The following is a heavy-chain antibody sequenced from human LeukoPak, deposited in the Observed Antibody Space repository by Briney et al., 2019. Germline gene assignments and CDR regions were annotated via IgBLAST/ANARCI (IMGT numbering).Heavy chain of an antibody. D-gene: IGHD5-24*01. Sequence: GGALRLSCAAPGFTFSSYGMHWVRQAPGKGVEGVAVISYDGSNKYYADSVKGRFTISRDNSKNTLYLQMNSLRAEDTAVYYCAKGGDGYNYFDYWGQGTLVTVSS. CDR2: ISYDGSNK. J-gene: IGHJ4*02. CDR3: AKGGDGYNYFDY. V-gene: IGHV3-30*18. CDR1: GFTFSSYG.